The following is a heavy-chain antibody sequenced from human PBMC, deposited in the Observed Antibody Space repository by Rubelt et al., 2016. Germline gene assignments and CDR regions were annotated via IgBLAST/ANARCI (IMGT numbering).Heavy chain of an antibody. D-gene: IGHD1-20*01. Sequence: QITLKESGPTLVKPTQTLTLTCTFSGFSLSSSGVGVSWIRQPPGEALEWLGVIYWNDDKRYNTSLKSRLTITKDTSKNQVVLIMSNMDPVDTATYYRAHSNNWNPLGSGGQGTLVTVSA. CDR2: IYWNDDK. J-gene: IGHJ4*02. V-gene: IGHV2-5*01. CDR3: AHSNNWNPLGS. CDR1: GFSLSSSGVG.